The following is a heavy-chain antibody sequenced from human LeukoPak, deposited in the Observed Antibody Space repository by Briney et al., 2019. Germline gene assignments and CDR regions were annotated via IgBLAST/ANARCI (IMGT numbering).Heavy chain of an antibody. CDR1: GFTFSPYA. V-gene: IGHV3-30*04. D-gene: IGHD3-3*01. CDR2: ISFDGGSNK. CDR3: ASGGSPKLRFLEWPHYYYGMDV. J-gene: IGHJ6*02. Sequence: PGRSLRLSCAASGFTFSPYALHWVRQTPGKGLEWVAVISFDGGSNKYYADPVKGRFTISRDDSKNTLYLQMNSLRTEDTAVYYCASGGSPKLRFLEWPHYYYGMDVWGQGTTVTVSS.